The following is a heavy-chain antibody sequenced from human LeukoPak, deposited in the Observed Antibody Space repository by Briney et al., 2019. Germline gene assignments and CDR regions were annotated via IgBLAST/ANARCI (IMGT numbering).Heavy chain of an antibody. D-gene: IGHD1-26*01. J-gene: IGHJ4*02. Sequence: GGFLRLSCAASGFPVRSNYMTWVRQAPQKGLEWVSTIHSDGSKYYVDSVKGRFIISRDISQNTVYLEMNSLRAEDAAVYYCAREGWEELGHYFDYWGQGTGVTVSS. CDR3: AREGWEELGHYFDY. CDR1: GFPVRSNY. V-gene: IGHV3-53*01. CDR2: IHSDGSK.